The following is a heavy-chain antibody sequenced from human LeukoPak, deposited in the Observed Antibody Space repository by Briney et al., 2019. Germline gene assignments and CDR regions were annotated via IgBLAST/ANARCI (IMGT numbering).Heavy chain of an antibody. CDR1: GFTFSSYW. V-gene: IGHV3-74*01. J-gene: IGHJ3*02. D-gene: IGHD5-12*01. Sequence: GGSLRLSCAASGFTFSSYWMHWVRQAPGEGLVWVSRINSDGTSTSYADSVKGRFTISRDNSKNTLYLQMNSLRAEDTAVYYCAKGYDYAFDIWGQGTMVTVSS. CDR3: AKGYDYAFDI. CDR2: INSDGTST.